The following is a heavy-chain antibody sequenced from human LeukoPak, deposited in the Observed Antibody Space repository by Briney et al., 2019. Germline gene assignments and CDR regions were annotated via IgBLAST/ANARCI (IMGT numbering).Heavy chain of an antibody. CDR3: ARDLASIAVAVTRPGEY. CDR2: ISTYNGNT. D-gene: IGHD6-19*01. V-gene: IGHV1-18*01. Sequence: ASVKVSCKASGGTFSSYSNIWVRQAPGQGLEWMGGISTYNGNTIYAQKLQGRVTMTTDTSTSTAYMEVRILRSDDTAVYYCARDLASIAVAVTRPGEYWGQGALVTVSS. J-gene: IGHJ4*02. CDR1: GGTFSSYS.